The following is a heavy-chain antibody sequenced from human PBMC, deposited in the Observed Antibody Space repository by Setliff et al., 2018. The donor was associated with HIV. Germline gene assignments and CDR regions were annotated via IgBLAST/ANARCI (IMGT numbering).Heavy chain of an antibody. CDR2: ISTHSGYT. CDR3: ARGKTWLRFLDY. J-gene: IGHJ4*02. CDR1: GYTFNNYG. V-gene: IGHV1-18*01. D-gene: IGHD5-12*01. Sequence: ASVKVSCKASGYTFNNYGISWVRQAPGQGLEWMGWISTHSGYTNYAQNVQGRVTVTMDTSTSTAYMELRSLKSDDTAVYYCARGKTWLRFLDYWGQGTLGTVSS.